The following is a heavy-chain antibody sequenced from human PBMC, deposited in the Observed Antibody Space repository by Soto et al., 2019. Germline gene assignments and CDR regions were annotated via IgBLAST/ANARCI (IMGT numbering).Heavy chain of an antibody. V-gene: IGHV3-30*03. CDR2: ISYDGSNK. J-gene: IGHJ6*02. CDR1: GFTFSSYG. Sequence: QVQLVESGGGVVQPGRSLRLSCAASGFTFSSYGMHWVRQAPGKGLEWVAVISYDGSNKYYADSVKGRFTISRDNSKNTLYLQMNSLRAEDAAVYYCAIRMGVWGQGTTVTVSS. CDR3: AIRMGV.